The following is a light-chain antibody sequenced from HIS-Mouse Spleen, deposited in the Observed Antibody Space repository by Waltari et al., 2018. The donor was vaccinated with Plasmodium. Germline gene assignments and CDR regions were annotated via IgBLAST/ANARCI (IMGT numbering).Light chain of an antibody. CDR2: TAS. V-gene: IGKV1-5*03. CDR3: QQYNSYSWT. Sequence: DIQMTQSPSTLSASVGDRVTITCRASQSISSWLAWYQQKPGKAPKLLIETASSLESGVPSRFSGSGSGTEFTLTISSLQPDDFATYYCQQYNSYSWTFGQGTKVEIK. CDR1: QSISSW. J-gene: IGKJ1*01.